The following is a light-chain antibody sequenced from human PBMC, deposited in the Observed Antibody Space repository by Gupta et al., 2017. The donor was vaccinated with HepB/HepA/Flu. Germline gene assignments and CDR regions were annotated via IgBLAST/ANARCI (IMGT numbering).Light chain of an antibody. V-gene: IGLV2-14*03. Sequence: QSALTQPASVSGSPGQSITISCTGTSSDVGGYNYVSWYQQHPGKAPKLMIYDVSDRPSGVSNRFSGSKSGNTASLTISGLQAEDEADYYRGSYTTSSTLVFGGGTKVTVL. CDR1: SSDVGGYNY. J-gene: IGLJ2*01. CDR3: GSYTTSSTLV. CDR2: DVS.